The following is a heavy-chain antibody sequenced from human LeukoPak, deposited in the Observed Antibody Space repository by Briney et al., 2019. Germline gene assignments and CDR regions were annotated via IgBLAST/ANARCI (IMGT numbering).Heavy chain of an antibody. V-gene: IGHV3-23*01. J-gene: IGHJ4*02. CDR3: ATSVPGYYYDSSGYFK. CDR2: ISGSGGST. CDR1: GFTFSSYA. D-gene: IGHD3-22*01. Sequence: GGSLRLSCAASGFTFSSYAMSWVRQAPGKGLEWVSAISGSGGSTYYADSVKGRFTISRDNSKNTLYLQMNSLRAEDTAVYYCATSVPGYYYDSSGYFKWGQETLVTVSS.